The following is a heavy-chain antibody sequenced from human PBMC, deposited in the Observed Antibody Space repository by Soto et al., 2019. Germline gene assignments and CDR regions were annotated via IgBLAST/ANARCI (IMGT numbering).Heavy chain of an antibody. CDR1: GLAFSTYA. J-gene: IGHJ6*02. CDR2: ISGSGGGT. Sequence: EVQLVESGGGLVQAGGSLRLSCAVSGLAFSTYAVSWVRQAPGKGLEWVSVISGSGGGTYHADSVKGRFTISRDNSKNILYLQMNSLRVEDTAVYYCAEAVGYTYGRYYYYGMDVWGQGTTVTVSS. D-gene: IGHD5-18*01. V-gene: IGHV3-23*04. CDR3: AEAVGYTYGRYYYYGMDV.